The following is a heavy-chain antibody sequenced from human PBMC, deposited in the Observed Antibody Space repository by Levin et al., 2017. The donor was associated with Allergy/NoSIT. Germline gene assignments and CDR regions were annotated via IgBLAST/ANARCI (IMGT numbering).Heavy chain of an antibody. Sequence: KAGGSLRLSCTASGFTFGDYAMSWFRQAPGKGLEWVGFIRSKAYGGTTEYAASVKGRFTISRDDSKSIAYLQMNSLKTEDTAVYYCTRDIVATQGSYYFDYWGQGTLVTVSS. J-gene: IGHJ4*02. CDR1: GFTFGDYA. CDR2: IRSKAYGGTT. V-gene: IGHV3-49*05. D-gene: IGHD5-12*01. CDR3: TRDIVATQGSYYFDY.